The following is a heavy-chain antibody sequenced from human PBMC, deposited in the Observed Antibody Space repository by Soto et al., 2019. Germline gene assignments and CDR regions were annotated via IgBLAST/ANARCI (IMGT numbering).Heavy chain of an antibody. V-gene: IGHV1-46*01. CDR1: GFNFTNYF. CDR2: ISPYDGTK. CDR3: ARGDGRGSTGFYYYYGMDV. D-gene: IGHD1-26*01. Sequence: QVQLVQSGAEVKKPGASVKVSCKASGFNFTNYFFHWVRQAPRQGLEWMGIISPYDGTKNYQQSLQGRITRTSDTSTSTVYMELRSLKSEDTAVYFCARGDGRGSTGFYYYYGMDVWCHGTMITVSS. J-gene: IGHJ6*02.